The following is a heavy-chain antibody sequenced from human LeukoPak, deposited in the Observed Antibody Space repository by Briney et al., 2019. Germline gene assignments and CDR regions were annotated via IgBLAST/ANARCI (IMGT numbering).Heavy chain of an antibody. Sequence: GGSLRLSCAASGFTFSNCAMSWVRQAPGKGLEWVSVISGGGGSTYYADSVKGRFTISRDNSKNTLYLQMNSLRAEDTAVYFCAKGGGYSGYDYVDYWGQGTLVTVSS. J-gene: IGHJ4*02. CDR2: ISGGGGST. D-gene: IGHD5-12*01. V-gene: IGHV3-23*01. CDR3: AKGGGYSGYDYVDY. CDR1: GFTFSNCA.